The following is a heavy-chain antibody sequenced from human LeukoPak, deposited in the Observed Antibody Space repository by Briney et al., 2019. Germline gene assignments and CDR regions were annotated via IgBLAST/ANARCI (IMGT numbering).Heavy chain of an antibody. D-gene: IGHD3-16*01. V-gene: IGHV4-59*02. J-gene: IGHJ6*02. CDR2: IHYSGRP. Sequence: SETVSLTCSVSDGSVSGHYWTRFRQPPGKGQEWIGQIHYSGRPDYNPSLKSRVAISVDTSKNQLSLKVTSVTGADTAVYYCARFGVDYDMDVWGQGTTVTVSS. CDR1: DGSVSGHY. CDR3: ARFGVDYDMDV.